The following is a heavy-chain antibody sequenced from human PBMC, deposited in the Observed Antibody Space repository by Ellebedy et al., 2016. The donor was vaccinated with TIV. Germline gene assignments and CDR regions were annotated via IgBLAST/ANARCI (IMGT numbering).Heavy chain of an antibody. CDR3: ASVGIAARL. J-gene: IGHJ6*02. V-gene: IGHV3-11*01. Sequence: GESLKISXAASGFTFSDYYMGWIRQALGKGLEWVSYISSSGSTIYYADSVKGRFTISRDNAKNTLYLQMNSLRAENTAVYYCASVGIAARLWGQGTTVTVSS. CDR1: GFTFSDYY. CDR2: ISSSGSTI. D-gene: IGHD6-6*01.